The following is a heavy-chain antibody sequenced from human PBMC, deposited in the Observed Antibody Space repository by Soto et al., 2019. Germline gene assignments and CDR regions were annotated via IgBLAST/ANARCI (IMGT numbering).Heavy chain of an antibody. D-gene: IGHD5-18*01. V-gene: IGHV3-30*04. CDR1: GFSFGSHA. CDR2: ISYHGVNK. J-gene: IGHJ5*02. Sequence: QVQLVESGGGVVQTGTSLRLSCVASGFSFGSHAMHWVRQAPGKGLQWVAVISYHGVNKYYTDSVRGRFTVSRDNSKNTVYLQVDSLRSEDMGVYHCVRGGYLQNPGSDAWGQGTLVTVSS. CDR3: VRGGYLQNPGSDA.